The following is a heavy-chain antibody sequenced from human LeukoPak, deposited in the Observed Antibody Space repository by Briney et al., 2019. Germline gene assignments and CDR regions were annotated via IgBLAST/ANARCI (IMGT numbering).Heavy chain of an antibody. D-gene: IGHD2-2*02. CDR1: GFTFSDYY. CDR2: ISSSGSTI. J-gene: IGHJ4*02. Sequence: PGGSLRLSCAASGFTFSDYYMSWIRQAPGKGLEWVSYISSSGSTIYYADSVKGRFTISRDNAKNSLYLQMNSLRAEDTAVYYCARASRYCSSTSCYTVVDYWGQGTLVTVSS. V-gene: IGHV3-11*01. CDR3: ARASRYCSSTSCYTVVDY.